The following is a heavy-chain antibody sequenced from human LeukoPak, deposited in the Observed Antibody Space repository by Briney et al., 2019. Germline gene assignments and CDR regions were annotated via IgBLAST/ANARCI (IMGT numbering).Heavy chain of an antibody. CDR3: AKDMVRGYYFDC. V-gene: IGHV3-23*01. Sequence: GGTLRLSCAASGFTFSTYGMSWVRQAPGKGLEWVSAISGSSDGTFYADSVKGRFTVSRDNSKNTLYLQMNSLRAEDTAVYFCAKDMVRGYYFDCWGQGTLITVSS. J-gene: IGHJ4*02. CDR2: ISGSSDGT. CDR1: GFTFSTYG. D-gene: IGHD3-10*01.